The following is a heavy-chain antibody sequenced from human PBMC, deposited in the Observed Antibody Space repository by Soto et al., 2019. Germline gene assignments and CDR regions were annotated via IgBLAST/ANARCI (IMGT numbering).Heavy chain of an antibody. V-gene: IGHV3-43*01. J-gene: IGHJ6*02. Sequence: PGGSLRLSCAASGFTFDDYTMHWVRQAPGKGLEWVSLISWDGGSTYYADSVKGRFTISRDNSKNSLYLQMNRLRTEDTALYYCAKGLSAMVITPKDYYYYGMDVWGQGTTVTVSS. CDR3: AKGLSAMVITPKDYYYYGMDV. CDR1: GFTFDDYT. CDR2: ISWDGGST. D-gene: IGHD5-18*01.